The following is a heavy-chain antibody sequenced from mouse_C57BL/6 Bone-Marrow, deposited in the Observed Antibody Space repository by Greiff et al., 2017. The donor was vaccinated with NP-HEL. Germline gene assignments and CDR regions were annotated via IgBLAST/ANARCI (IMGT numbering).Heavy chain of an antibody. CDR1: GYTFTSYW. J-gene: IGHJ1*03. CDR3: AKSGFSTRVVVSWYFDV. V-gene: IGHV1-55*01. Sequence: QVQLQQPGAELVKPGASVKMSCKASGYTFTSYWITWVKQRPGQGLEWIGDIYPGSGSTNYNEKFKSKATLTVDTSSSTAYMQLSSLTSEDSAIYYCAKSGFSTRVVVSWYFDVWGTGTTVTVSS. D-gene: IGHD1-1*01. CDR2: IYPGSGST.